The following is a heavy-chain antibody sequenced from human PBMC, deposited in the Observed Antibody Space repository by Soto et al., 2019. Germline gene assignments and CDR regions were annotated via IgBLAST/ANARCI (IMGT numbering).Heavy chain of an antibody. CDR2: ISAYNGNT. CDR3: ARDSEIHNCSNFGWFDP. V-gene: IGHV1-18*01. D-gene: IGHD4-4*01. Sequence: ASVKVSCKASGYTFTSYGISWVRQAPGQGLERMGWISAYNGNTNYAQKLQGRVTMTTDTSTCTAYMELRSLRSNDTAVYYCARDSEIHNCSNFGWFDPWGQGTLVSV. J-gene: IGHJ5*02. CDR1: GYTFTSYG.